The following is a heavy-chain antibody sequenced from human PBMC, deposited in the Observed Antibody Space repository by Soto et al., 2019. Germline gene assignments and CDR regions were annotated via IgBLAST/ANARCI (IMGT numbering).Heavy chain of an antibody. D-gene: IGHD2-15*01. CDR2: ISSSRNTI. CDR3: ARGGLSCSGGSCYSGLQH. J-gene: IGHJ1*01. CDR1: GFTFSSYS. Sequence: EVQLVESGGGLVQPGGSLRLSCAASGFTFSSYSMNWVRQAPGKGLERVSYISSSRNTIYYADSVKGRFTISRDNAKNSLYLQMNSLRAEDTAVYYCARGGLSCSGGSCYSGLQHWGQGTLVTVSS. V-gene: IGHV3-48*01.